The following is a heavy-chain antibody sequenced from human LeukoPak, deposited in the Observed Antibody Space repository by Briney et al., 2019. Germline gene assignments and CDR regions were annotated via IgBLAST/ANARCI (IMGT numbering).Heavy chain of an antibody. CDR3: AKASVLLWFGESHGLYYFDY. Sequence: GGSLRLSCAASGFTFSSYAMSWVRQAPGKGLEWVSAISGSGGSTYYADSVKGRFTISRDNSKNTLYLQMNSLRAEDTAVYYCAKASVLLWFGESHGLYYFDYWGQGTLVTVTS. J-gene: IGHJ4*02. CDR2: ISGSGGST. D-gene: IGHD3-10*01. V-gene: IGHV3-23*01. CDR1: GFTFSSYA.